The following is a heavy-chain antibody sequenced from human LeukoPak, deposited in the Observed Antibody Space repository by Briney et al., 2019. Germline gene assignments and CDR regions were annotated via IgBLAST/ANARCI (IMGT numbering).Heavy chain of an antibody. CDR1: GGSISSGGYY. V-gene: IGHV4-31*03. D-gene: IGHD2-15*01. CDR2: IYYSGST. Sequence: SQTLSLTCTVSGGSISSGGYYWSWIRQHPGRGVEWIGYIYYSGSTYYNPSLKSRVTISVDTSKNQFSLKLSSVTAADTAVYYCARTQYCSGGSCPIFDYWGQGTLVTVSS. J-gene: IGHJ4*02. CDR3: ARTQYCSGGSCPIFDY.